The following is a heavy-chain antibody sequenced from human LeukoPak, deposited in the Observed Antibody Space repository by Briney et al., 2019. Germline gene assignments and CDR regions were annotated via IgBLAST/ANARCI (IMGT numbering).Heavy chain of an antibody. V-gene: IGHV3-21*01. CDR1: GFTFSNYD. Sequence: PGGSLRLSCAASGFTFSNYDMHGVRQAPGKGLEWVSAISSSSSYIYYADSIKGRFTIPRDNAANSLYLQMNRLRAVDTAVYFCARGAEKATITALDSWGQGTLVTVSS. CDR3: ARGAEKATITALDS. J-gene: IGHJ4*02. D-gene: IGHD5-24*01. CDR2: ISSSSSYI.